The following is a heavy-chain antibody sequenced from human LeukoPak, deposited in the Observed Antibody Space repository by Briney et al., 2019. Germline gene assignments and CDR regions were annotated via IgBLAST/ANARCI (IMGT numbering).Heavy chain of an antibody. CDR2: INHSGST. V-gene: IGHV4-34*01. D-gene: IGHD2-2*01. CDR1: GGSFSGYY. J-gene: IGHJ6*03. Sequence: SETLSLTCAVYGGSFSGYYWSWIRQPPGKGLEWIGEINHSGSTNYNPSLKSRVTISVDTSKNQFSLKLSSVTAADTAVYYCAGVERYCSSTSCYHYYYYYYMDVWGKGTTVTVSS. CDR3: AGVERYCSSTSCYHYYYYYYMDV.